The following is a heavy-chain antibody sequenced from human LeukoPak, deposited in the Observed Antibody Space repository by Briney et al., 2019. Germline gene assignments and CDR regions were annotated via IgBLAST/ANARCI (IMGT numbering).Heavy chain of an antibody. CDR1: GFTFSSYG. J-gene: IGHJ4*02. V-gene: IGHV3-30*18. CDR2: ISYDGSNK. CDR3: AKNPESNRYYFDY. Sequence: GSLRLSCAASGFTFSSYGMHWVRQAPGKGLEWVAVISYDGSNKYYADSVKGRFTISRDNSKNTLYLQMNSLRAEDTAVYYCAKNPESNRYYFDYWGQGTLVTVSS.